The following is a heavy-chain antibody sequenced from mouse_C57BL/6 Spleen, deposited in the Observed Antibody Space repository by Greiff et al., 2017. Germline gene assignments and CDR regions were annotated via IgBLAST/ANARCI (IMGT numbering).Heavy chain of an antibody. CDR2: ISYDGSN. Sequence: DVKLVESGPGLVKPSQSLSLTCSVTGYSITSGYYWNWIRQFPGNKLEWMGYISYDGSNNYNPSLKNRISITRDTSKNQFFLKLNSVTTEDTATYYCARLLRSWFAYWGQGTLVTVSA. CDR1: GYSITSGYY. J-gene: IGHJ3*01. D-gene: IGHD1-1*01. V-gene: IGHV3-6*01. CDR3: ARLLRSWFAY.